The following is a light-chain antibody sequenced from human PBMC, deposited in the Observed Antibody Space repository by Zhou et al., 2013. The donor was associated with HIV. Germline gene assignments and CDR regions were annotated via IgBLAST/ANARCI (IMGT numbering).Light chain of an antibody. Sequence: EIVLTQSPGTLSLSPGERATLSCRASQSVSNNYLAWYQQKPGQGPRLLIYGASSRATGIPNRFSGSGSGTDFTLTISRLEPGDFAVYYCQQYGSSPFTFGPGTKVDIK. V-gene: IGKV3-20*01. CDR2: GAS. J-gene: IGKJ3*01. CDR1: QSVSNNY. CDR3: QQYGSSPFT.